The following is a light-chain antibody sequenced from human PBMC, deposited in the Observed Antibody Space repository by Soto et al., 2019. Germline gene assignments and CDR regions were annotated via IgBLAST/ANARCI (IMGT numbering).Light chain of an antibody. V-gene: IGLV8-61*01. CDR2: STN. CDR1: SGSVSTSYY. J-gene: IGLJ2*01. Sequence: QAVVTQEPSFSVSPGRTVTLTCGLNSGSVSTSYYPSWYQQTPGQAPRTLIYSTNTRSSGVPDRFSGSILGNKAALTITGAQADDEYDYYCVLYMGSGIWVFGGGTKLTVL. CDR3: VLYMGSGIWV.